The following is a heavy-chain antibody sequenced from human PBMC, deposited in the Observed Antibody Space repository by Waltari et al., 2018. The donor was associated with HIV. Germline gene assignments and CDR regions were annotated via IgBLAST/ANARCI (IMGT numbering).Heavy chain of an antibody. D-gene: IGHD2-15*01. V-gene: IGHV4-31*03. J-gene: IGHJ4*02. CDR2: IYYRGST. CDR1: GGSISSGGYY. CDR3: AGIVVAEAAQFDT. Sequence: QVQLQESGPGLVKPSQTLSLTCTVSGGSISSGGYYWSWIRQHPGKGLEWIGYIYYRGSTYYNPSLKSRLTIAGDTAKNQFSLHLSSVTAADTAVYYCAGIVVAEAAQFDTWGQGTLVTVSS.